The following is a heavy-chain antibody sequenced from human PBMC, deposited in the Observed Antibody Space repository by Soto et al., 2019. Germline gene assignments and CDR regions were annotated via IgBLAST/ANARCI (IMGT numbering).Heavy chain of an antibody. CDR1: GGTFSTFG. J-gene: IGHJ4*02. V-gene: IGHV1-69*13. Sequence: ASVKVSCKASGGTFSTFGISWVRQAPGQGIEWMGGIIPFFGTARYSQKFEDRITITADESTNTVYMDLRSLASEDTAIYYCAKSAPMDAGDKYYYDFWGQGALVTVSS. CDR2: IIPFFGTA. D-gene: IGHD4-17*01. CDR3: AKSAPMDAGDKYYYDF.